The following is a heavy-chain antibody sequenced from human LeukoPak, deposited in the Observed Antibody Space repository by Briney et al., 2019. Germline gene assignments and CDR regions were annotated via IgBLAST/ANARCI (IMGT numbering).Heavy chain of an antibody. Sequence: SGTLSLTCAVSGGSISSSNWWSWVRQPLGKGLEWIGEIYHSGSTNYNPSLKSRVTISVDKSKNQFSLKLSSVTAADTAVYYCAREGPQYVYDYYGSGSYFPRFDPWGQGTLVTVSS. CDR2: IYHSGST. J-gene: IGHJ5*02. V-gene: IGHV4-4*02. CDR3: AREGPQYVYDYYGSGSYFPRFDP. CDR1: GGSISSSNW. D-gene: IGHD3-10*01.